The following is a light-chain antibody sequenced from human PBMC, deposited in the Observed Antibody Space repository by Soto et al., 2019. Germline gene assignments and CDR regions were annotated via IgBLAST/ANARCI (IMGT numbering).Light chain of an antibody. J-gene: IGKJ4*01. CDR1: QSVSSIY. Sequence: EIVLTQSPATLSLSPGERATLSCGASQSVSSIYLAWYQRKPGLAPRLLIYDASNRAAGIPDRFSGSGSGADFTLTISILEPDDFAVYYCQQYGNSPPLTFGGGTKVDIK. CDR2: DAS. V-gene: IGKV3D-20*01. CDR3: QQYGNSPPLT.